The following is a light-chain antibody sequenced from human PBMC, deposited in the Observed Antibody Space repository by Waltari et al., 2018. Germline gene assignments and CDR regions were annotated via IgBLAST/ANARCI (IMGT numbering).Light chain of an antibody. J-gene: IGKJ4*01. Sequence: DIQMTQSPSTLSASEGDRVTIPCPASHTINNYLAWYQQKPGKAPKLVIYDASSLESGVPSRFSGSGSGTEFTLTISSLQPDDFATYYCQQYDFYSLTFGGGTRVEIK. V-gene: IGKV1-5*01. CDR2: DAS. CDR1: HTINNY. CDR3: QQYDFYSLT.